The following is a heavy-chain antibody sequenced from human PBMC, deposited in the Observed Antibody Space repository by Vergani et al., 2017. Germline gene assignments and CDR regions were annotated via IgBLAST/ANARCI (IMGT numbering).Heavy chain of an antibody. CDR3: AKSPNFNNRPTDY. V-gene: IGHV3-11*01. D-gene: IGHD1/OR15-1a*01. J-gene: IGHJ4*02. Sequence: QVQLVESGGGLVKPGGSLRLSCAASGFRFSDYHMSWIRQAPGKGLEWVSYISSSGDTIHYADSVKGRFTISRDNAKNSLYLQMNSLRAEDTAVYYCAKSPNFNNRPTDYWGQGTLVTVSS. CDR2: ISSSGDTI. CDR1: GFRFSDYH.